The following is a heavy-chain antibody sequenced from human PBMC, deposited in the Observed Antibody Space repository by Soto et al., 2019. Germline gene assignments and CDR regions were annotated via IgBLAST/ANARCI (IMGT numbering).Heavy chain of an antibody. V-gene: IGHV3-23*01. CDR1: GFSISDYA. CDR2: ISENGGSRGGT. Sequence: GGSLRLSCSASGFSISDYAMSWVRQPPGKGLEWVSSISENGGSRGGTYYADAVKGRFTVSRDNSKNTLYLQVDSLREADTALYYCASAKAVVIAALGIWGQGTMVTVSS. D-gene: IGHD2-21*01. CDR3: ASAKAVVIAALGI. J-gene: IGHJ3*02.